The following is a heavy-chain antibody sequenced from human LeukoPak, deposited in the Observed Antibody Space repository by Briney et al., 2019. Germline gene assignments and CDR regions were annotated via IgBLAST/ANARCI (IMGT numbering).Heavy chain of an antibody. V-gene: IGHV4-59*08. D-gene: IGHD3-3*01. CDR3: ARHFELEWLHAFDY. Sequence: DPSETLSLTCTVSGGSISSYYWSWIRQPPGKGLEWIGYIYYSGSTNYNPSLKSRVTISVDTSKNQFSLKLSSVTAADTAVYYCARHFELEWLHAFDYWGQGTLVTVSS. J-gene: IGHJ4*02. CDR1: GGSISSYY. CDR2: IYYSGST.